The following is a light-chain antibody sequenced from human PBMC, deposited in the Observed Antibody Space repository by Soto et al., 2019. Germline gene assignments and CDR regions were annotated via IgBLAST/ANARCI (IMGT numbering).Light chain of an antibody. J-gene: IGKJ1*01. CDR2: GAS. CDR3: QQYNNWPPWT. CDR1: QSIRTD. V-gene: IGKV3-15*01. Sequence: DIVMTQSPATLSVSPGERATLSCRASQSIRTDLAWYQQKSGQGPRLLIYGASTRATGIPARFSGSGSGTEFTLTISSLQSEDFAVYYCQQYNNWPPWTFGQGTKVDTK.